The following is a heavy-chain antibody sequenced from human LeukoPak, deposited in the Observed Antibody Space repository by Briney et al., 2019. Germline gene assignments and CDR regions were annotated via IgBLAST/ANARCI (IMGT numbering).Heavy chain of an antibody. J-gene: IGHJ1*01. Sequence: HAGGSLRLSCAASGFTFSSYAMHWVRQAPGKGLEWVAVISYDGSNKYYADSVKGRFTISRDNSKNTQSLQMNSLRAEDTAVYYCAKDDDWGRYKHWGQGTLVTVSS. CDR1: GFTFSSYA. CDR2: ISYDGSNK. CDR3: AKDDDWGRYKH. D-gene: IGHD3-16*01. V-gene: IGHV3-30*04.